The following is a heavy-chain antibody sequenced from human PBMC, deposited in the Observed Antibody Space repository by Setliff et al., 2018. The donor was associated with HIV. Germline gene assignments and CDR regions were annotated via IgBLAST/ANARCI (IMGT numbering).Heavy chain of an antibody. Sequence: SETLSLTCTVSGGSISSYYWSWIRQPPGKGLEWIGYIYYSGSTNYNPSLKSRVTISVDTSKNKFSLKLSSVTAADTAVYYCASFDYNNFGFDSWGQGTLVTVSS. D-gene: IGHD3-3*01. V-gene: IGHV4-59*01. J-gene: IGHJ5*01. CDR1: GGSISSYY. CDR3: ASFDYNNFGFDS. CDR2: IYYSGST.